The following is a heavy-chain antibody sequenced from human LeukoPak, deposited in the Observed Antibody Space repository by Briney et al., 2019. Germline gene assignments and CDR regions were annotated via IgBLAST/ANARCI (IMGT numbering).Heavy chain of an antibody. D-gene: IGHD6-13*01. V-gene: IGHV3-9*03. Sequence: GGSLRLSCAASGFTFDDYAMHWVRQAPGKGLEWVSGISWNSGSIGYADPVKGRFTISRDNAKNSLYLQMNSLRAEDMALYYCAKDFAAAALYYFDYWGQGTLVTVSS. J-gene: IGHJ4*02. CDR2: ISWNSGSI. CDR1: GFTFDDYA. CDR3: AKDFAAAALYYFDY.